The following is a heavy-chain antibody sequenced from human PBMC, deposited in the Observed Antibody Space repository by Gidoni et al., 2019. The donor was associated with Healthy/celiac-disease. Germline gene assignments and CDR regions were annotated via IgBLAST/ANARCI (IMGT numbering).Heavy chain of an antibody. Sequence: EVQLVESGGGLVQPGGSLRLSFAASEFPFSSYAMSWVRQAPGKGLAWFSAISGSGGSTYYAYSVKGRFTISRDNSKNTLYLQMNSLRAEDTAVYYCAKDVVGAGGYFDYWGQGTLVTVSS. CDR1: EFPFSSYA. D-gene: IGHD1-26*01. CDR2: ISGSGGST. CDR3: AKDVVGAGGYFDY. J-gene: IGHJ4*02. V-gene: IGHV3-23*04.